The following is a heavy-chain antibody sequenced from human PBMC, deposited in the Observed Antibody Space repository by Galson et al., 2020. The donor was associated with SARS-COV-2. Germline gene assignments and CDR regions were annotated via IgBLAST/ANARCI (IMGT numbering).Heavy chain of an antibody. V-gene: IGHV3-30*10. CDR1: GFTFSSYA. D-gene: IGHD4-17*01. J-gene: IGHJ4*02. CDR2: ISNDGTNK. Sequence: GESLKISCAASGFTFSSYAMHWVRQAPGKGLEWVAVISNDGTNKYYRDSVKGRFTISRDSSKNTLNLQMDSLRAEDTAVYYCARGGIDDYLYFFDYWGQGTLVTVSS. CDR3: ARGGIDDYLYFFDY.